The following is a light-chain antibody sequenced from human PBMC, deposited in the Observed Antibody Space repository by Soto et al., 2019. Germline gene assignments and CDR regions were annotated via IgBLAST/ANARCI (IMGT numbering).Light chain of an antibody. V-gene: IGKV4-1*01. CDR1: QSVFYSSNKKNY. J-gene: IGKJ1*01. CDR3: HQYYTIPWT. Sequence: DLVRIRSPDALAVSMGERATINSKSSQSVFYSSNKKNYLAWYQKKPGQPPKVLIYWASTRESGVPDRFSGSGSGTDFTLTISSLQAEDVAIYYCHQYYTIPWTFGQGTKVDI. CDR2: WAS.